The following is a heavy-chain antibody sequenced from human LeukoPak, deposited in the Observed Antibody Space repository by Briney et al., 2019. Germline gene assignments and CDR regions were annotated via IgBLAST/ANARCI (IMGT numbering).Heavy chain of an antibody. V-gene: IGHV3-9*03. Sequence: GGSLRLSCAASGFTFDDYAMHWVRQAPGKGLEWVSGISWNSGSIGYADSVKGRFTISRDNAKNSLYLQMNSLRAEDMALYYCAKGGNSKHYYYYMDVWGKGTTVTVSS. J-gene: IGHJ6*03. CDR2: ISWNSGSI. CDR3: AKGGNSKHYYYYMDV. CDR1: GFTFDDYA. D-gene: IGHD4-23*01.